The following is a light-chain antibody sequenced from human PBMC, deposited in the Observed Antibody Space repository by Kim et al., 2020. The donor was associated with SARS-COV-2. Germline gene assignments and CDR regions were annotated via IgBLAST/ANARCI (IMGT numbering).Light chain of an antibody. Sequence: VSLSPGQTASITCSGDKLGDKYACWYQQKPGQSPVLVIYQDSKRPSGIPERFSGSNSGNTATLTISGTQAMDEADYYCQAWDSSYVFGTGTKVTVL. J-gene: IGLJ1*01. V-gene: IGLV3-1*01. CDR3: QAWDSSYV. CDR2: QDS. CDR1: KLGDKY.